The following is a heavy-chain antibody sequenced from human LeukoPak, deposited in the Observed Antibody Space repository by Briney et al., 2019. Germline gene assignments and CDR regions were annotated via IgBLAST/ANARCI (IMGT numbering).Heavy chain of an antibody. CDR2: INSDGSST. V-gene: IGHV3-74*01. CDR3: ARVHSGYYNRGMDV. D-gene: IGHD6-19*01. J-gene: IGHJ6*02. Sequence: GGSLRLSCAASGFTFSSYWMHWVRQAPGKGLVWVSRINSDGSSTSYADSVKGRFTISRDNAKNSLYLQMNSLRAEDTAVYYCARVHSGYYNRGMDVWGQGTTVTVSS. CDR1: GFTFSSYW.